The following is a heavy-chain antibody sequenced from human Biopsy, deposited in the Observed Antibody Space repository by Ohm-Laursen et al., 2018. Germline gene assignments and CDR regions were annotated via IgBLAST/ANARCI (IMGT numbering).Heavy chain of an antibody. CDR1: GGSFSGYY. D-gene: IGHD1-20*01. CDR2: MNHGGST. CDR3: ARGSNWNDWSFDY. Sequence: SDALSLTCAVYGGSFSGYYWSWIRQPPGKGLEWIGEMNHGGSTNYNSSLKSRVTISVDTSKNQFPLKLNSVTAADTAVYYCARGSNWNDWSFDYWGQGTVVTVPS. V-gene: IGHV4-34*01. J-gene: IGHJ4*02.